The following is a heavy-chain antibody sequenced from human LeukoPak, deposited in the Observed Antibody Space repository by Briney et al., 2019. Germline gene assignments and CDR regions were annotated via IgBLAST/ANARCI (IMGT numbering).Heavy chain of an antibody. V-gene: IGHV1-46*01. D-gene: IGHD3-3*01. CDR2: INPSGGST. J-gene: IGHJ4*02. Sequence: EASVKVSCKASGYTFTSYYMHWVRQAPGQELEWMGIINPSGGSTSYAQKFQGRVTMTRDMSTSTVYMELSSLRSEDTAVYYCARENSSGYYTIDYWGQGTLVTVSS. CDR1: GYTFTSYY. CDR3: ARENSSGYYTIDY.